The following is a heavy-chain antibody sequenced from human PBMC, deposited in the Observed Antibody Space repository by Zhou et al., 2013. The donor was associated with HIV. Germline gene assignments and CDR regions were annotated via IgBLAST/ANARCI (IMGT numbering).Heavy chain of an antibody. J-gene: IGHJ2*01. V-gene: IGHV1-18*01. D-gene: IGHD6-19*01. CDR1: GYTFTSYG. Sequence: QVQLVQSGAEVKKPGASVKVSCKASGYTFTSYGISWVRQAPGQGLEWMGWISAYNGNTNYAQKLQGRVTMTTDTSTSTAYMELRSLRSDDTAVYYCAREGSRPGGSGWYASSPWYFDLWGRGTLVTVSS. CDR2: ISAYNGNT. CDR3: AREGSRPGGSGWYASSPWYFDL.